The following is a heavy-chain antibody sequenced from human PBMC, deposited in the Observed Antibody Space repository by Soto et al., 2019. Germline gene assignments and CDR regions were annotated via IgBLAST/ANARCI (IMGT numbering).Heavy chain of an antibody. Sequence: SETLSLTCTVSGGSISSGDYYWSGMRQGTGRGLEWIGYIHSSGSIYYNPAIKSLATMSIDTAGNQFSLKLNSGTAADTAVYYGARVDILTVYGCMDVWGQGTTVTVSS. CDR3: ARVDILTVYGCMDV. CDR1: GGSISSGDYY. V-gene: IGHV4-30-4*01. D-gene: IGHD3-9*01. CDR2: IHSSGSI. J-gene: IGHJ6*02.